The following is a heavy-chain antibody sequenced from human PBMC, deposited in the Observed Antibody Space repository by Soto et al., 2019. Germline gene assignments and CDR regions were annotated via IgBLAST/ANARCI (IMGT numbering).Heavy chain of an antibody. CDR1: GYSFTSHG. D-gene: IGHD2-8*01. V-gene: IGHV1-18*01. CDR2: ISASNGDT. J-gene: IGHJ6*03. CDR3: AIMVRRPYIDYYQYMDV. Sequence: QVQLVQSGAEVKKPGASVKVSCKASGYSFTSHGISWVRQAPGQGLEWMAWISASNGDTNYAQKFQGRVTVTTDTSTTTCYIELRSLKSEDATVNYCAIMVRRPYIDYYQYMDVGGQGTTGTVSS.